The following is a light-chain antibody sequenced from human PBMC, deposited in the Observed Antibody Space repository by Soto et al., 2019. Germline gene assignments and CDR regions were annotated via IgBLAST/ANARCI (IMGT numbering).Light chain of an antibody. J-gene: IGLJ3*02. CDR3: SSFTDTGPEVL. V-gene: IGLV2-14*01. Sequence: QSALTQPASVSASPGQTITISCTGSSSDIGNYNYVSWYQHHPDKAPRLIIFDVFDRPEGVSERFSGSKSGNTASLNISGLQADDEADYYCSSFTDTGPEVLFGRGTKLTVL. CDR2: DVF. CDR1: SSDIGNYNY.